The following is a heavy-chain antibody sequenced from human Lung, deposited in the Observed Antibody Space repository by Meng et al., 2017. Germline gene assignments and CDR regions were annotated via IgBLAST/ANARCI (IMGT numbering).Heavy chain of an antibody. Sequence: QLQLGGAGLLKPSETLSLTFVVSGGSFSDYYWSWIRQPPGKGLEWIGEINHSGSTNYNPSLESRATISVDTSQNNLSLKLSSVTAADSAVYYCARGPTTMAHDFDYWGQGTLVTVSS. V-gene: IGHV4-34*01. CDR2: INHSGST. CDR3: ARGPTTMAHDFDY. D-gene: IGHD4-11*01. CDR1: GGSFSDYY. J-gene: IGHJ4*02.